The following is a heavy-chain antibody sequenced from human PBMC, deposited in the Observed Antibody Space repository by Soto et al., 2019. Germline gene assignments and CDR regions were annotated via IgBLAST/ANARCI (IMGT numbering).Heavy chain of an antibody. D-gene: IGHD6-13*01. CDR3: ERGSIAAAGTVYFDY. Sequence: QVQLVESGGGVVQPGRSLRLSCAASGFTFSSYAMHWVRQAPGKGLEWVAVISYDGSNKYYADSVKGRFTISRDNPKNTLYLQMNSLRAEDTAVYYCERGSIAAAGTVYFDYWGQGTLVTVSS. CDR1: GFTFSSYA. CDR2: ISYDGSNK. V-gene: IGHV3-30-3*01. J-gene: IGHJ4*02.